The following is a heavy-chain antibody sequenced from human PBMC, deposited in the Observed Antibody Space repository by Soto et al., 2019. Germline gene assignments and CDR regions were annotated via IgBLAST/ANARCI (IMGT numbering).Heavy chain of an antibody. Sequence: EVQLVESGGGLVKPGGSLRLSCAASGFTFTNHNMNWVRQAPGKGLEWVSSISSSSSFRNYADSVKGRFSISRDNDKNLVYLQMDSLRAEHTAVYYCARDPPLSVLVVVATDDFWGQGTLVTVSS. CDR2: ISSSSSFR. D-gene: IGHD2-21*01. J-gene: IGHJ4*02. CDR3: ARDPPLSVLVVVATDDF. CDR1: GFTFTNHN. V-gene: IGHV3-21*02.